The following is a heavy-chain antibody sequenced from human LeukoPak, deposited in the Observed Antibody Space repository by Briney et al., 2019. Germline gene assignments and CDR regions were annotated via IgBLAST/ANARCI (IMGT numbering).Heavy chain of an antibody. CDR2: ISYDGSNE. CDR3: FTVRIIILRGAKKPVDY. J-gene: IGHJ4*02. Sequence: GGSLRLSCAASGFTFSSYVMHWVRQAPGKGLEWVAIISYDGSNEYYADSVKGRFTISRDNSKNTLYLQMNSLRAADTAVYYCFTVRIIILRGAKKPVDYWGQGTLVTVSS. D-gene: IGHD3-10*01. CDR1: GFTFSSYV. V-gene: IGHV3-30*04.